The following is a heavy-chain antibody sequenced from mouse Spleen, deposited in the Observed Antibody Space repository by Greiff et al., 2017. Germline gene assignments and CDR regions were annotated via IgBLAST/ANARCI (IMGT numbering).Heavy chain of an antibody. CDR1: GFTFTDYY. V-gene: IGHV7-3*01. CDR2: IRNKANGYTT. D-gene: IGHD1-1*01. Sequence: EVKLMESGGGLVQPGGSLSLSCAASGFTFTDYYMSWVRQPPGKALEWLGFIRNKANGYTTEYSASVKGRFTISRDNSQSILYLQMNALRAEDSATYYCARYTRCAMDYWGQGTSVTVSS. CDR3: ARYTRCAMDY. J-gene: IGHJ4*01.